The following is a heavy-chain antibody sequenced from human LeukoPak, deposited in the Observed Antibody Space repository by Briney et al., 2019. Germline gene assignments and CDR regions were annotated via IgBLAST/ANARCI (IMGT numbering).Heavy chain of an antibody. CDR1: GYTFTSYG. V-gene: IGHV1-18*01. CDR2: ISAYNGNT. D-gene: IGHD4-17*01. J-gene: IGHJ5*02. Sequence: GASVKVSCKASGYTFTSYGISWVRQAPGQGLEWMGWISAYNGNTNYAQKLQGRVTMTTDTSTSTAYMELRSLRSDDTAVYYCARSLDYGDPLPSNNWFDPWGQGTLVTVSS. CDR3: ARSLDYGDPLPSNNWFDP.